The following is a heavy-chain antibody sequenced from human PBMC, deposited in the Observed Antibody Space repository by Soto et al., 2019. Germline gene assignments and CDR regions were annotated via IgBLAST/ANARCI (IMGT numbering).Heavy chain of an antibody. CDR2: IRPSGGRT. Sequence: ASVKVSCKASGYTFTNYYIHWVRQAPGQGLEWLGIIRPSGGRTEYAQRFQGRVTMTRDTSTSTVYMELTSLTSEDTAVYYCAREPNESYYFDYWGQGALVTVSS. CDR1: GYTFTNYY. V-gene: IGHV1-46*01. J-gene: IGHJ4*02. D-gene: IGHD5-18*01. CDR3: AREPNESYYFDY.